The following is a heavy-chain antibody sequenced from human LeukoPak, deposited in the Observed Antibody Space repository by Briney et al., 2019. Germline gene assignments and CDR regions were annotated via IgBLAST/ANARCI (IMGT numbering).Heavy chain of an antibody. V-gene: IGHV3-21*01. Sequence: GSLRLSCAASGFAFTGDNMNWVRQAAGKGLEWVSFIDAGGSYIRYADSVKGRFTISRDNAKNSLFLQMNSLRAEDTAMYFCARVQAIDIRAYDIWGQGTMVTVSS. J-gene: IGHJ3*02. D-gene: IGHD5-12*01. CDR2: IDAGGSYI. CDR1: GFAFTGDN. CDR3: ARVQAIDIRAYDI.